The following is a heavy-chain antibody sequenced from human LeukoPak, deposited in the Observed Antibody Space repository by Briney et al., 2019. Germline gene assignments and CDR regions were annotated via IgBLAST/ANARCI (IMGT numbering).Heavy chain of an antibody. V-gene: IGHV3-30*02. CDR1: GYTFNTYC. CDR3: ATDSQYSATYGQIY. Sequence: GGTLRLSCAASGYTFNTYCIQWVRQAPGKGLEEGAFKRYDGRNKYYTDSVKGRFTIYRDNSKNKLYLQMNSLRAEDTAVYYCATDSQYSATYGQIYWGQGTLVTVSS. D-gene: IGHD5-12*01. CDR2: KRYDGRNK. J-gene: IGHJ4*02.